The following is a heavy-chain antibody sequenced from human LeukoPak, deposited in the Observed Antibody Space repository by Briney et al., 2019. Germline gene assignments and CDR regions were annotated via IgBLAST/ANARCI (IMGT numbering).Heavy chain of an antibody. CDR1: GVSISNSNYY. CDR3: ARFIPRWGFEY. Sequence: SETLSLTCTVSGVSISNSNYYWGWFRQPPGKGVEWLASIYYKGDTYYSPSLNSRVTISVDTSKSQFSLKLMSVTAADTAVYYCARFIPRWGFEYWGQGTLVTVSS. D-gene: IGHD5-24*01. CDR2: IYYKGDT. J-gene: IGHJ4*02. V-gene: IGHV4-39*01.